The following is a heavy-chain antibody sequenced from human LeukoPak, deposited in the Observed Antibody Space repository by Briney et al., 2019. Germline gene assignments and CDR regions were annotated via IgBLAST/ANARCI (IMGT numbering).Heavy chain of an antibody. CDR1: VLTVSSYS. D-gene: IGHD6-19*01. Sequence: KPGRSLRLAGAASVLTVSSYSMNWVSQDPGDWLEWVLSISSSSSYTYYADSVKGRFTISRDNAKNSLYLQMNSLRAEDTAVYYCARDRGIAVAGTGAFDIWGQGTMVTVSS. V-gene: IGHV3-21*01. CDR2: ISSSSSYT. J-gene: IGHJ3*02. CDR3: ARDRGIAVAGTGAFDI.